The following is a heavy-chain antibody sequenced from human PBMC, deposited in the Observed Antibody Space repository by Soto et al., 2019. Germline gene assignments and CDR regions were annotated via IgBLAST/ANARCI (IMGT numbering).Heavy chain of an antibody. Sequence: PGGSLRLSCAASVFTFSSYSMNWVRQAPGKGLEWVSYISSSSSTIYYADSVKGRFTISRDNAKNSLYLQMNSLRAEDTAVYYCARDRQLLRFLEWLPEPDYWGQGTLVTVSS. CDR3: ARDRQLLRFLEWLPEPDY. V-gene: IGHV3-48*01. D-gene: IGHD3-3*01. CDR2: ISSSSSTI. J-gene: IGHJ4*02. CDR1: VFTFSSYS.